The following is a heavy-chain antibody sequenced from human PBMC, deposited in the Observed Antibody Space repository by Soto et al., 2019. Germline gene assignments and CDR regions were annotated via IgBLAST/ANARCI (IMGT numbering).Heavy chain of an antibody. V-gene: IGHV3-11*01. CDR2: IGTNTDIN. CDR1: GFPFRNYF. J-gene: IGHJ4*02. Sequence: QVQLVESGGGLVKPGGSLTLSCAASGFPFRNYFMGWIRQSPGKGLEWLSYIGTNTDINYDANSVQGRFTISMDNARNLLSPHLPSLTVEDTATYCCVRDGGGRFFPFVLCGQGTMVSVAS. CDR3: VRDGGGRFFPFVL. D-gene: IGHD3-16*01.